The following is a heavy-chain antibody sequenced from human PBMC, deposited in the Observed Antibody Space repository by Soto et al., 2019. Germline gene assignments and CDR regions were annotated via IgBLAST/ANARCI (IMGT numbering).Heavy chain of an antibody. J-gene: IGHJ4*02. CDR1: GYSFTSYW. D-gene: IGHD3-22*01. CDR3: ARHPSLPYYYDSSGYIDY. V-gene: IGHV5-51*01. CDR2: IYPGDSDT. Sequence: GESLKISCKGSGYSFTSYWIGWVRQMPGKGLEWMGIIYPGDSDTRNSPSFQGQVTISADKSISTAYLQWSSLKASDTAMYYFARHPSLPYYYDSSGYIDYWGQGTLVTVSS.